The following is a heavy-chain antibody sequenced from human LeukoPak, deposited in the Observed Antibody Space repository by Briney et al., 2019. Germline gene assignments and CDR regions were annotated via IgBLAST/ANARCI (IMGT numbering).Heavy chain of an antibody. CDR3: AKEKVDYYGSGNAFDI. J-gene: IGHJ3*02. V-gene: IGHV3-30*18. D-gene: IGHD3-10*01. CDR2: ISYDGSNK. CDR1: GFTFSSYG. Sequence: PGGSLRLSCAASGFTFSSYGMHWVRQAPGKGLEWVAVISYDGSNKYYADPVKGRFTISRDNSKNTLYLQMNSLRAEDTAVYYCAKEKVDYYGSGNAFDIWGQGTMVTVSS.